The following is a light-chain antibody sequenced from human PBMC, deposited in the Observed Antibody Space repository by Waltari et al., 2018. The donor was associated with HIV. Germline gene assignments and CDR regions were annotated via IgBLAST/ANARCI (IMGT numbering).Light chain of an antibody. J-gene: IGLJ1*01. CDR3: GTWGGGVTSFYV. CDR2: DTY. CDR1: DADMVNSH. Sequence: QSVLTQPPSVSAAPGQKVTISCPGSDADMVNSHVSWYQHLPGTAPKLLIFDTYKRPSGVPDRFSASKSGTSATLGITGLQAGDEADYYCGTWGGGVTSFYVFGTGTKVTVL. V-gene: IGLV1-51*01.